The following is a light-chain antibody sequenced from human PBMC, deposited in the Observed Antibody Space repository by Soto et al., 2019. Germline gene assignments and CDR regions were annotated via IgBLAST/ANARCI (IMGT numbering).Light chain of an antibody. CDR3: SSYAGSNNLV. CDR1: SSDVGGYNY. Sequence: QSALTQPPSASWAPGQSVTISCTRTSSDVGGYNYVSWYQQHPGKAPKLMIYEVSKRPSGVPDRFSGSKSGNTASLTVSGLQAEDEADYYCSSYAGSNNLVFGGGTKLTVL. V-gene: IGLV2-8*01. J-gene: IGLJ2*01. CDR2: EVS.